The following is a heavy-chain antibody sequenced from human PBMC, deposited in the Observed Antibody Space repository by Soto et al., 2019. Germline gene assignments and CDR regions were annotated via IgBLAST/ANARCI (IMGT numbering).Heavy chain of an antibody. CDR1: GDSSSSNRAA. D-gene: IGHD1-7*01. V-gene: IGHV6-1*01. CDR3: ARTPRTGTDDWFDP. Sequence: QTLSPPGPISGDSSSSNRAAWNWIRPSPSRGLEWLGRTYYRSKWYNDYAVSVKSRITINPDTSKNQFSLQLNSATPEDTAVYYCARTPRTGTDDWFDPWGQGTRVTVSS. CDR2: TYYRSKWYN. J-gene: IGHJ5*02.